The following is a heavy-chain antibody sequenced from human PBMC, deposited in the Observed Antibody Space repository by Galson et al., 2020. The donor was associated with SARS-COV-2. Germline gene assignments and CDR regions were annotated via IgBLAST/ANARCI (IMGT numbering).Heavy chain of an antibody. J-gene: IGHJ5*02. Sequence: SETLSPTCTVSAGSISSYYSSWIRQPPGKGLEWIGYIYYSGSTNYNPSLKSRVTISVDTSKNQFSLKLSSVTAADTAVYYCARHADGSSGYGDWFDPWGQGTLVTVSS. CDR2: IYYSGST. D-gene: IGHD3-22*01. CDR3: ARHADGSSGYGDWFDP. CDR1: AGSISSYY. V-gene: IGHV4-59*08.